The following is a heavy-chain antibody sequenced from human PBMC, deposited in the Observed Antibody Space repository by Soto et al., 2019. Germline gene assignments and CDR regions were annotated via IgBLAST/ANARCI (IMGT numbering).Heavy chain of an antibody. D-gene: IGHD2-21*01. CDR1: GGSISSYY. J-gene: IGHJ4*02. Sequence: SETLSLTCTVSGGSISSYYWSWIRQPPGKGLEWIGYIHYSGRTYNNPSLRSRVSRSIHTSKDQCSLKLKYVSGASTALYFSAGPRTSVLCQAYFDVWGPGSMVTVSS. CDR2: IHYSGRT. CDR3: AGPRTSVLCQAYFDV. V-gene: IGHV4-59*04.